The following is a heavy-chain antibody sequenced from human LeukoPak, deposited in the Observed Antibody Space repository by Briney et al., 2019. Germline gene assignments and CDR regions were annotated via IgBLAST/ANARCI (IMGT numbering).Heavy chain of an antibody. CDR1: GFTFSSYA. V-gene: IGHV3-23*01. CDR3: AKSLGPVDTAIGY. Sequence: GRSLRLSCAASGFTFSSYAMSWVSQAPGKGLEWVSAISGSGGSTYYADSVKGRFTISRDNSKNTLYLQMNSLRAEDTAVYYCAKSLGPVDTAIGYWGQGTLVTVSS. J-gene: IGHJ4*02. D-gene: IGHD5-18*01. CDR2: ISGSGGST.